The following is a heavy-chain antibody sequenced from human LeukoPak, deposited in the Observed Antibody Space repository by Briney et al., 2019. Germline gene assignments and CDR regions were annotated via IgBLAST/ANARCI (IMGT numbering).Heavy chain of an antibody. CDR2: INPNSGGT. J-gene: IGHJ4*02. CDR3: ARDSSSGWYAPDY. Sequence: GASVKVSCKASGYTFTGYYMHRVRQAPGQGLEWMGWINPNSGGTNYAQKFQGRVTMTRDTSISTAYMELSRLRSDDTAVYYCARDSSSGWYAPDYWGQGTLVTVSS. V-gene: IGHV1-2*02. D-gene: IGHD6-19*01. CDR1: GYTFTGYY.